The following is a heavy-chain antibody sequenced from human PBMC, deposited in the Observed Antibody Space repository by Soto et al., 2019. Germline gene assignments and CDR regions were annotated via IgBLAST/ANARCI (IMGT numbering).Heavy chain of an antibody. CDR3: ARPSIAAAGTIDY. D-gene: IGHD6-13*01. J-gene: IGHJ4*02. CDR1: GGSISSSSYY. V-gene: IGHV4-39*01. CDR2: IYYSGST. Sequence: SETLSLTCTVSGGSISSSSYYWGWIRQPPGKGLEWIGSIYYSGSTYYIPSHKSRVTISVDTSKNQFSLKLSSVTAADTAVYYCARPSIAAAGTIDYWGQGTLVTVSS.